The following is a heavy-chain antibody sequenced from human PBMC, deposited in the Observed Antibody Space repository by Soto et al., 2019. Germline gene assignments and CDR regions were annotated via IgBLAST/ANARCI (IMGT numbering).Heavy chain of an antibody. Sequence: SETLSLTCTVSGGSISSGGYYWSWTRQHPGKGLEWIGYIYYSGSTYYNPSLKSRVTISVDTSKNQFSLKLSSVTAADTAVYYCARDSSYCSGGSCYFNWFDPWGQGTLVTVSS. CDR3: ARDSSYCSGGSCYFNWFDP. D-gene: IGHD2-15*01. V-gene: IGHV4-31*03. CDR2: IYYSGST. CDR1: GGSISSGGYY. J-gene: IGHJ5*02.